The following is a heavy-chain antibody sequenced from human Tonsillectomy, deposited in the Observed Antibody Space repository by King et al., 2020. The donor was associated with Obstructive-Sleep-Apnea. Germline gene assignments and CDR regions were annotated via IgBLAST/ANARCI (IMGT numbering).Heavy chain of an antibody. D-gene: IGHD6-13*01. CDR1: GFSLTTTGVG. Sequence: ITLKESGPAVVKPTQTLTLTCSFSGFSLTTTGVGVGWIRQPPGQALEWLGIIYWNENKRYSPSLKSRLSITEDSSNNQVFLAMTNLDPLDTATYYCVHSLSMPAADFWGQGTLVTVSS. CDR3: VHSLSMPAADF. CDR2: IYWNENK. J-gene: IGHJ1*01. V-gene: IGHV2-5*01.